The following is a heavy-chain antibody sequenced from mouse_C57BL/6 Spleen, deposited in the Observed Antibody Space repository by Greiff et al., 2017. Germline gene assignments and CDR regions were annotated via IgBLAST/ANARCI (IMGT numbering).Heavy chain of an antibody. J-gene: IGHJ3*01. CDR3: ATPYDYDGVPIAY. Sequence: VKLMESGPGLVQPSQSLSITCTVSGFSLTSYGVHWVRQPPGEGLEWLGVIWSGGSTDYNAAFISRLSISKDNSKSQVFFKMNSLQADDTAIYYCATPYDYDGVPIAYWGQGTLVTVSA. V-gene: IGHV2-4*01. CDR1: GFSLTSYG. D-gene: IGHD2-4*01. CDR2: IWSGGST.